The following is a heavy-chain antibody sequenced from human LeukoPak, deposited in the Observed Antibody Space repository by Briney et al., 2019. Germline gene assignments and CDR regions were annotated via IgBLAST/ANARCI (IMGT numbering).Heavy chain of an antibody. CDR2: IKQDGSEK. CDR3: ARGRIVGATPSYY. Sequence: GGSLRLSCAASGFTFSSYWMSWVRQAPGKGLEWVANIKQDGSEKYYVDSVKGRFTISRDNAKNSLYLQMNSLRAEDTAVYYCARGRIVGATPSYYWGQGTLVTVSS. V-gene: IGHV3-7*01. CDR1: GFTFSSYW. D-gene: IGHD1-26*01. J-gene: IGHJ4*02.